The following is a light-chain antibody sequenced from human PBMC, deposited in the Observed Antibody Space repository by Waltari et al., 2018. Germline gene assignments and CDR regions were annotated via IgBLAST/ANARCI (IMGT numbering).Light chain of an antibody. CDR2: ATS. CDR3: QQYFSVPLT. J-gene: IGKJ4*01. V-gene: IGKV1-NL1*01. Sequence: IQMTQSPSSLSGFVGDRVTISCRASQDITHSLAWYQHNLGRAPKLLIYATSKLEGGVPARFSGRSSGTTYTLTIDSLQSDDSASYFCQQYFSVPLTFGGGSKIEI. CDR1: QDITHS.